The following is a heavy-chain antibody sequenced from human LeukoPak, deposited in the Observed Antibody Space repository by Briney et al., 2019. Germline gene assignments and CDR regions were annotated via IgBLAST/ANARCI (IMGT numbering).Heavy chain of an antibody. V-gene: IGHV3-30*02. J-gene: IGHJ4*02. CDR2: IRYDGSNK. CDR3: AKGAARPTSGAPGY. Sequence: PGGSLRLSCAASGFTFSSYGMHWVRRAPGKGLEWVAFIRYDGSNKYYADSVKGRFTISRDNSKNTLYLQMNSLRAEDTAVYYCAKGAARPTSGAPGYWGQGTLVTVSS. CDR1: GFTFSSYG. D-gene: IGHD6-6*01.